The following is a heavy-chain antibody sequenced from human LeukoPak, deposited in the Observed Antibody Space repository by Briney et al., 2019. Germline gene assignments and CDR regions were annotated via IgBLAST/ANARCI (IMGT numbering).Heavy chain of an antibody. CDR1: GYTFTGYY. CDR3: ARDREEYYGSGSYLLDY. J-gene: IGHJ4*02. CDR2: INTNTGNP. V-gene: IGHV7-4-1*02. D-gene: IGHD3-10*01. Sequence: GASVKVSCKASGYTFTGYYMHWVRQAPGQGLEWMGWINTNTGNPTYAQGFTGRFVFSLDTSVSTTYLQISSLKAEDTAVYYCARDREEYYGSGSYLLDYWGQGTLVTVSS.